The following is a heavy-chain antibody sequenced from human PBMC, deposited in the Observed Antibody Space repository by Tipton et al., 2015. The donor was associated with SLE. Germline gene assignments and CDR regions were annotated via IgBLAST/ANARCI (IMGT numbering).Heavy chain of an antibody. J-gene: IGHJ3*02. CDR3: VRDSSGHYDVGNPGVFDM. CDR2: IDTSGSTR. V-gene: IGHV3-48*03. Sequence: GSLRLSCAASGFPFSNHEMNWVRQAPGKGWVWISYIDTSGSTRDYADSVKGRFTISRDNAKKSLYLQMNSLRTEDTALYYCVRDSSGHYDVGNPGVFDMWGQGTMVIVSS. D-gene: IGHD3-22*01. CDR1: GFPFSNHE.